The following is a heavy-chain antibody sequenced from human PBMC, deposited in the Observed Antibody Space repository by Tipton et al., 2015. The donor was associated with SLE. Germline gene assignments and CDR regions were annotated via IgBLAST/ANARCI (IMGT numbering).Heavy chain of an antibody. Sequence: LRLSCTVSGGSISSYYWSWIRQPPGKGLERIGYIYYSGSTNYNPSLKSRVTISVDTSKNQFSLKLSSVTAADTAVYYCARDLSGEAAFDIWGQGTMVTVSS. D-gene: IGHD7-27*01. CDR1: GGSISSYY. V-gene: IGHV4-59*12. J-gene: IGHJ3*02. CDR3: ARDLSGEAAFDI. CDR2: IYYSGST.